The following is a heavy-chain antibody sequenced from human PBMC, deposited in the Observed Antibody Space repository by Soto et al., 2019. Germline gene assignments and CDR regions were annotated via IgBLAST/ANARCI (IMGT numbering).Heavy chain of an antibody. Sequence: GESLKISCAASGFTFSSYGMHWVRQAPGKGLEWVAVIWYDGSNKYYADSVKGRFTISRDNSKNTLYLQMNSLRAEDTAVYYCARHDSSGSYYYYGMDVWRQGTTVTVSS. D-gene: IGHD3-22*01. V-gene: IGHV3-33*01. J-gene: IGHJ6*02. CDR3: ARHDSSGSYYYYGMDV. CDR1: GFTFSSYG. CDR2: IWYDGSNK.